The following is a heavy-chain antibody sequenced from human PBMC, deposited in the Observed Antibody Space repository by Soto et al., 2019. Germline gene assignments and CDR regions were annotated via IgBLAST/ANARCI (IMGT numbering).Heavy chain of an antibody. CDR1: GGSISSGGYS. CDR2: IYHSGST. CDR3: ASYTAMAYFDY. D-gene: IGHD5-18*01. V-gene: IGHV4-30-2*01. Sequence: QLQLQESGSGLVKPSQTLSLTCAVSGGSISSGGYSWSWIRQPPGKGLEWIGYIYHSGSTYYNPSLKSRVTISVDRSKNQFSLKLSSVTAADTAVYSCASYTAMAYFDYWGQGTLVTVSS. J-gene: IGHJ4*02.